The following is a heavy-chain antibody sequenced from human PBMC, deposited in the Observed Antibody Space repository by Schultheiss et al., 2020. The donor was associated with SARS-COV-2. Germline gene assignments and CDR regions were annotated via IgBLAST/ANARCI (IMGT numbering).Heavy chain of an antibody. V-gene: IGHV4-59*08. CDR1: GGSISSYY. CDR2: IYYSGST. J-gene: IGHJ5*02. D-gene: IGHD4-17*01. Sequence: SQTLSLTCTVSGGSISSYYWSWIRQPPGKGLEWIGYIYYSGSTYYNPSLKSRVTISVDTSKNQFSLKLSSVTAADTAVYYCARHNRYGDPWGQGTLVTVSS. CDR3: ARHNRYGDP.